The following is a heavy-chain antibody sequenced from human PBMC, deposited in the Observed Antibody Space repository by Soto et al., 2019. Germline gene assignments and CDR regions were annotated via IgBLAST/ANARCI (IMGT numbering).Heavy chain of an antibody. J-gene: IGHJ4*02. Sequence: GGSLRLSCAASGFTFGSYSMNWVRQAPGKGLEWVSSISSSSSYIYYADSVKGRFTISRDNAKNSLYLQMNSLRAEDTAVYYCARAPNSSGWHFDYWGQGTLVTVSS. V-gene: IGHV3-21*01. D-gene: IGHD6-19*01. CDR3: ARAPNSSGWHFDY. CDR1: GFTFGSYS. CDR2: ISSSSSYI.